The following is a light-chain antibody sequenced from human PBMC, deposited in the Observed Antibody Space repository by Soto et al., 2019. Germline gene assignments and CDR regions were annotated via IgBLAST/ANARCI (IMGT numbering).Light chain of an antibody. V-gene: IGKV1-27*01. Sequence: DIQMTQSPSSLSASGGDRVIITCRASQGISNSLACYQQKPGEVPKRLIFGATALQSGVPSLFSGSGSGTEFTLTISRLKPADGTTYYCQQYDSAPETFGPGTKL. CDR1: QGISNS. J-gene: IGKJ3*01. CDR3: QQYDSAPET. CDR2: GAT.